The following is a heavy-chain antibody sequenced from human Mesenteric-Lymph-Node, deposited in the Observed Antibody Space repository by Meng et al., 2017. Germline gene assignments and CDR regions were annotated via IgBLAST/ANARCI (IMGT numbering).Heavy chain of an antibody. CDR2: IIPIFGTA. CDR3: ARRGSSGGSNYYGMDV. J-gene: IGHJ6*02. Sequence: SVKVSCKASGGTLSSYAISWVRQAPGQGLEWMGGIIPIFGTANYAQKFQGRVTITADKSTSTAYMELSSLRSEDTAVYYCARRGSSGGSNYYGMDVWGQGTTVTVSS. V-gene: IGHV1-69*06. CDR1: GGTLSSYA. D-gene: IGHD2-15*01.